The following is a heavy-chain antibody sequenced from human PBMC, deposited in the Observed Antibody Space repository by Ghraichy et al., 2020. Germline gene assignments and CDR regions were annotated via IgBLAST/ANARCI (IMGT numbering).Heavy chain of an antibody. J-gene: IGHJ4*02. V-gene: IGHV2-5*02. CDR2: IYWDGDK. D-gene: IGHD6-6*01. Sequence: SGHTLVKPTQTLTLTCTFSGFSLSTSGVGVGWIRQPPGKALEWLALIYWDGDKRYSPSLKSRLTITKDTSKNQVVLTMTNMDPVDTATYYCARPRTYSTSYDYWGQGTLVTVSS. CDR1: GFSLSTSGVG. CDR3: ARPRTYSTSYDY.